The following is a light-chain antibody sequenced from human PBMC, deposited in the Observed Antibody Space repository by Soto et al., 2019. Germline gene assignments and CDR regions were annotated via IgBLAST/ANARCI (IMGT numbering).Light chain of an antibody. J-gene: IGKJ3*01. CDR3: KQYDNLPGVL. Sequence: DMQMTQSPSSLSASVGDRVTITCQASQDISNYLNWYQQKPGKAPKLLIYDASNLETGVPSRFSGSGSGTDFTFTISSLQPEDIATYYCKQYDNLPGVLFGPGTKVDIK. V-gene: IGKV1-33*01. CDR2: DAS. CDR1: QDISNY.